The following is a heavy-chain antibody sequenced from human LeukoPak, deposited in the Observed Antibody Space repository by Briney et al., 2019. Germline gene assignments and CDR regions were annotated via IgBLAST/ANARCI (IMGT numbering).Heavy chain of an antibody. CDR3: AKDLNGLRAIDY. CDR2: ISGSAGST. CDR1: GFTFSSFV. V-gene: IGHV3-23*01. D-gene: IGHD2-8*01. J-gene: IGHJ4*02. Sequence: GGSLRLSCAASGFTFSSFVMMWLRPARGRGLQWVSSISGSAGSTNYADSVKGRLTISRDNSKNTLYLQMNSLRAEDTAVYYCAKDLNGLRAIDYWGQGTLVTVSS.